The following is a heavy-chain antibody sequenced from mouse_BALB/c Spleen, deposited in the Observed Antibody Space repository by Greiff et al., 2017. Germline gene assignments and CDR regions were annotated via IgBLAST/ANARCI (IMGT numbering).Heavy chain of an antibody. CDR2: INPSTGYT. CDR1: GYTFTSYW. Sequence: VQLQQSGAELAKPGASVKMSCKASGYTFTSYWMHWVKQRPGQGLEWIGYINPSTGYTEYNQKFKDKATLTADKSSSTAYMQLSSLTSEDSAVYYCARWNYRAYWGQGTLVTVSA. J-gene: IGHJ3*01. V-gene: IGHV1-7*01. CDR3: ARWNYRAY. D-gene: IGHD2-1*01.